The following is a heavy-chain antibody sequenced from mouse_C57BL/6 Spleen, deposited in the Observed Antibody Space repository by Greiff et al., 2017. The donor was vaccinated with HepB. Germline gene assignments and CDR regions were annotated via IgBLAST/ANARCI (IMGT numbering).Heavy chain of an antibody. CDR2: ISYDGSN. CDR1: GYSITSGYY. Sequence: EVQLQESGPGLVKPSQSLSLTCSVTGYSITSGYYWNWIRQFPGNKLEWMGYISYDGSNNYNPSLKNRISITRDTSKNQFFLKLNSVTTEDTATYYCARRDGYDGEYYFDYWGQGTTLTVSS. J-gene: IGHJ2*01. V-gene: IGHV3-6*01. CDR3: ARRDGYDGEYYFDY. D-gene: IGHD2-2*01.